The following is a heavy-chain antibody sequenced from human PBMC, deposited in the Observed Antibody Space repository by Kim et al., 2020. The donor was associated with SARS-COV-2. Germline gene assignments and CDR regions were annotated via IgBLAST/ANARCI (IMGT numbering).Heavy chain of an antibody. D-gene: IGHD4-17*01. CDR1: GFTFSSYA. V-gene: IGHV3-23*01. CDR2: ISGSGGIT. Sequence: GGSLRLSCAASGFTFSSYAMSWVRQAPGKGLEWVSAISGSGGITYYADSVKGRFTISRDNSKNTLYLQMNSLRAEDTAVYYCAKDLLSLMTTDFPYGMDVWGQGTTVTVSS. CDR3: AKDLLSLMTTDFPYGMDV. J-gene: IGHJ6*02.